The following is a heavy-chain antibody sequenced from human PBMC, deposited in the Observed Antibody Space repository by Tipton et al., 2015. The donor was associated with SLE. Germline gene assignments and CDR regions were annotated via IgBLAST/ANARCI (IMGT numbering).Heavy chain of an antibody. CDR2: IHASGSSGST. CDR3: ARGGEGDAFDI. D-gene: IGHD3-16*01. Sequence: TLSLTCTVSGGSISSGGHYWSWIRQPAGKGLEWIGRIHASGSSGSTEYNPSLKSRVTMSVDTSKNQFSLKLSSVTAADTAVYCCARGGEGDAFDIWGQGTMVTVSS. J-gene: IGHJ3*02. V-gene: IGHV4-61*02. CDR1: GGSISSGGHY.